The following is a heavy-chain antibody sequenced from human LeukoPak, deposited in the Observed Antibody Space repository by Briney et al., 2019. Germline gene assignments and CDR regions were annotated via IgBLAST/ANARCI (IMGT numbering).Heavy chain of an antibody. J-gene: IGHJ4*02. CDR3: ARGRPSPGSSWHEEKYYFDY. CDR1: GGSISSGGYP. CDR2: IYHSGST. D-gene: IGHD6-13*01. V-gene: IGHV4-30-2*01. Sequence: SETLSLTCAVSGGSISSGGYPWSWIRQPPGKGLEWIGYIYHSGSTYYNPSLKSRVTISVDRSKNQFSLKLSSVTAADTAVYYCARGRPSPGSSWHEEKYYFDYWGQGTLVTVSS.